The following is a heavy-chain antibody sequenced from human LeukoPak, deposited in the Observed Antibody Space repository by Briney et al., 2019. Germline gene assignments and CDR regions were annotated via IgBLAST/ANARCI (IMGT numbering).Heavy chain of an antibody. D-gene: IGHD1-26*01. V-gene: IGHV3-74*01. CDR1: GFTFSSYW. J-gene: IGHJ4*02. Sequence: GGSLRLSCAASGFTFSSYWMHWVRQAPGKGLVWVSRLNTDGSITNYEDSVKGRFTISRDDAKSTLYLQMNSLRAEDTAVYYCARAGSYRFDYWGLGTLVTVSS. CDR3: ARAGSYRFDY. CDR2: LNTDGSIT.